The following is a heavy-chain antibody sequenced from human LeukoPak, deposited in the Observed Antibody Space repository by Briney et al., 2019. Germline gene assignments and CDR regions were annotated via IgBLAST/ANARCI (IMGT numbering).Heavy chain of an antibody. CDR1: GGSISSGVYS. D-gene: IGHD3-3*01. CDR3: ARKTTFGVVIRRDGYNWGYFDY. J-gene: IGHJ4*02. V-gene: IGHV4-30-2*01. CDR2: IYHSGST. Sequence: PSETLSLTCAVSGGSISSGVYSWSWIRQPPGKGLEWIGYIYHSGSTYYNPSLKSRVTLSVDRSKNQFSLKLSSVTAADTAVYYCARKTTFGVVIRRDGYNWGYFDYWGQGTLVTVSS.